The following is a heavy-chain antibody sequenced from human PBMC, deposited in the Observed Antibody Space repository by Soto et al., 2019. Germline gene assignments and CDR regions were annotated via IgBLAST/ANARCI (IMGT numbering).Heavy chain of an antibody. V-gene: IGHV1-69*13. Sequence: SVKVSCKASGGTLSSYAISWVRQAPGQGLEWMGGIIPIFGTANYAQKFQGRVTITADESTSTAYMELSSLRSEDTAVYYCARVALVVVAATLIDYWGQGTLVTVSS. CDR1: GGTLSSYA. CDR2: IIPIFGTA. J-gene: IGHJ4*02. D-gene: IGHD2-15*01. CDR3: ARVALVVVAATLIDY.